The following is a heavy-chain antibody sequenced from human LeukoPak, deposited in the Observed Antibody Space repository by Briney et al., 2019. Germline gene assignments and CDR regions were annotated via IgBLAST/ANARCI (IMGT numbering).Heavy chain of an antibody. CDR1: GFTFSSYE. V-gene: IGHV3-48*03. Sequence: GALRLPCAASGFTFSSYEMNWVRQAPGKGLEWFSYISSIGSTIYYADSVKGRFTISTDNATNSLYLQTNSLRAEDTAVYYCARGLSRWLLGHYWGQGTLVLVSS. D-gene: IGHD5-18*01. CDR2: ISSIGSTI. CDR3: ARGLSRWLLGHY. J-gene: IGHJ4*02.